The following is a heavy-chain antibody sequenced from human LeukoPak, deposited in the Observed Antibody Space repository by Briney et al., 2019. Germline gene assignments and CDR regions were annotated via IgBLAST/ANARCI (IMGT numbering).Heavy chain of an antibody. D-gene: IGHD1-26*01. CDR1: GXTFSNYE. CDR2: ISHSGRTI. V-gene: IGHV3-48*03. CDR3: ARGNYATTGPGALDI. J-gene: IGHJ3*02. Sequence: GGSLRLSCAASGXTFSNYELNWVRQAPGKGLEWVSYISHSGRTIYSADSVKGRLIISRDDSKNILDLQMNSLKAEDTAVYYCARGNYATTGPGALDIWGQGTMVTVSS.